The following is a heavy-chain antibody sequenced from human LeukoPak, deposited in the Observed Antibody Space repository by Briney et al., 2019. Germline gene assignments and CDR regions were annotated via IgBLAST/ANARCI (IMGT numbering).Heavy chain of an antibody. CDR3: ARKGAVAGEGFDY. J-gene: IGHJ4*02. V-gene: IGHV4-34*01. Sequence: PSETLSLTCAVCGGSFSGYYWSWIRQPPGKGLEWIGEINHSGSTNYNPSLKSRVTISVDTSKNQFSLKLSSVTAADTAVYYCARKGAVAGEGFDYWGQGTLVTVSS. CDR2: INHSGST. CDR1: GGSFSGYY. D-gene: IGHD6-19*01.